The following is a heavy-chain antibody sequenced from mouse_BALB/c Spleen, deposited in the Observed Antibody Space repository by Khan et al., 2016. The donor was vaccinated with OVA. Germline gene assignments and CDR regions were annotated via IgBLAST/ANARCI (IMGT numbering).Heavy chain of an antibody. J-gene: IGHJ3*01. CDR1: GYTFTDYN. CDR2: IYPGSNNT. Sequence: QMQLEESGAELARPGASVKLSCKASGYTFTDYNINWVKQRTGQGLEWIGEIYPGSNNTYYNEKFKGKATLTANKSSRTAYMQHSSLTSEVSAGYICAREWGAWFPYWGQGTLVTVSA. V-gene: IGHV1-77*01. CDR3: AREWGAWFPY.